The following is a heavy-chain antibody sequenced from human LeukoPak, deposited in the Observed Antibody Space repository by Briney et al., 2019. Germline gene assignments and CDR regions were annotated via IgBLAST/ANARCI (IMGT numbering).Heavy chain of an antibody. Sequence: GGSLRLSCAASGFTFSGRWMSWLRQAPGKGLEWVSTISGGGGSTYYADSVKGRFTISRDNSKNTLYLQVNSLRAEDTAVYYCAKGGKWDVTPFDYWGQGTLVTVSS. V-gene: IGHV3-23*01. D-gene: IGHD1-26*01. CDR1: GFTFSGRW. J-gene: IGHJ4*02. CDR2: ISGGGGST. CDR3: AKGGKWDVTPFDY.